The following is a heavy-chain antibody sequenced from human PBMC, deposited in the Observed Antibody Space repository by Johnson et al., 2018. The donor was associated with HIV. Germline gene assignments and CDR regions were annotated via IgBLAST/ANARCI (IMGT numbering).Heavy chain of an antibody. CDR1: GFTFSSYA. CDR2: IYSGGST. CDR3: ARDRPPWMGEDAFDI. D-gene: IGHD1-1*01. J-gene: IGHJ3*02. Sequence: QVQLVESGGGVVQPGRSLRLSCAASGFTFSSYAMHWVRRAPGKGLEWVSVIYSGGSTYYADSVKGRFTTSRDTSKNTLYLQMNNLRAEDTAIYFCARDRPPWMGEDAFDIWGQGTMVTVSS. V-gene: IGHV3-NL1*01.